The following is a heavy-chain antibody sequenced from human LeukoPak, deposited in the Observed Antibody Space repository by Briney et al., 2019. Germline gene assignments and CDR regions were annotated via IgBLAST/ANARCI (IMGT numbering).Heavy chain of an antibody. D-gene: IGHD2-21*02. J-gene: IGHJ4*02. CDR3: ARRGGYCSGDCYPDN. V-gene: IGHV3-20*04. Sequence: GGSLRLSCEASGFLFEEYGMSWIRQRPGKGQEWVAGISWNGLSIHYADSVKGRFTISRDDAKKSLFLHMDGLSAEDTAFYYCARRGGYCSGDCYPDNWGQGTLVIVSS. CDR1: GFLFEEYG. CDR2: ISWNGLSI.